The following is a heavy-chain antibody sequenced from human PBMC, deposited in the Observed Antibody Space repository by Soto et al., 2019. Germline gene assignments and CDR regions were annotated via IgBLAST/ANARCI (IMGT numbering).Heavy chain of an antibody. J-gene: IGHJ4*02. D-gene: IGHD3-10*01. Sequence: SETLSLTCTVSGGSISSSSYYWGWIRQPPGKGLEWIGSIYYSGSTYYNPSLKSRVTISVDTSKNQFSLKLSSVTAADTAVYYCARRFATATTGVLLWLGPHHGFDYWGQGTLVTVSS. CDR3: ARRFATATTGVLLWLGPHHGFDY. CDR2: IYYSGST. V-gene: IGHV4-39*01. CDR1: GGSISSSSYY.